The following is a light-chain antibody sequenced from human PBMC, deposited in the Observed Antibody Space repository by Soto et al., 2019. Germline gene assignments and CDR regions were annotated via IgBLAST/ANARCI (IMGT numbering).Light chain of an antibody. CDR2: YAS. CDR3: HQCDNLPYT. J-gene: IGKJ4*01. Sequence: DIQMTQSPSSLSASIGDRVTITCQASQDIKNFLNWYQQKPGKAPKLLIYYASNLEKGVPARFSGSRSGTDFAFAISSLEPEDIATHYCHQCDNLPYTFGRGTTVEIK. V-gene: IGKV1-33*01. CDR1: QDIKNF.